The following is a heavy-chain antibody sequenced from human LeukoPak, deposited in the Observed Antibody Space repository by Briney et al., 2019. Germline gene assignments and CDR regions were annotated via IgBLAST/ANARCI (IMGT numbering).Heavy chain of an antibody. V-gene: IGHV4-59*01. CDR3: ARVESGYCSSTSCYSDYYYCMDV. CDR1: GGSISSYY. CDR2: IYYSGST. Sequence: SETLSLTCTVSGGSISSYYWSWIRQTPGKGLEWIGYIYYSGSTNFNPSLKSRVTISVDTSKNQFSLKVSSVTAADTAVYYCARVESGYCSSTSCYSDYYYCMDVWGKGTTVTVSS. J-gene: IGHJ6*03. D-gene: IGHD2-2*01.